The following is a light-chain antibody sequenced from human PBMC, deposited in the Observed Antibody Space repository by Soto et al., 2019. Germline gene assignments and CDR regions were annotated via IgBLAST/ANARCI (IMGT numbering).Light chain of an antibody. CDR3: QSYDSSRSGSNVV. CDR2: GNS. J-gene: IGLJ2*01. CDR1: SSNIGAGYD. Sequence: QSVLTQPPSVSGAPGQRVTISCTGSSSNIGAGYDVHWYQQLPGTAPKLLIYGNSNRPSGVPDRFSGSKSGTSASLAITGLQDEDEADDYCQSYDSSRSGSNVVFGGGTKLTVL. V-gene: IGLV1-40*01.